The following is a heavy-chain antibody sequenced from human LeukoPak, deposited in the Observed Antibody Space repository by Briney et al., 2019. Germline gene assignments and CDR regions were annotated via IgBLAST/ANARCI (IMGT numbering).Heavy chain of an antibody. Sequence: GGSLRLSCTASGLTYNSYPEHWIRQAPGKGLEYVSGISRNGGSTYYADSVKGRFTISRDNSKNTLYLQMSSLRAEDTAVYYCVKESGFMVAQNSGFDIWGQGTMVTVSS. V-gene: IGHV3-64D*06. CDR3: VKESGFMVAQNSGFDI. CDR2: ISRNGGST. D-gene: IGHD3-16*01. CDR1: GLTYNSYP. J-gene: IGHJ3*02.